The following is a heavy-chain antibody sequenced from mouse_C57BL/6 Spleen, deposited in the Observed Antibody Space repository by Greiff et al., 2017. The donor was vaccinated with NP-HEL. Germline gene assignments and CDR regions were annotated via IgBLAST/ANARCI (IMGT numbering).Heavy chain of an antibody. D-gene: IGHD4-1*01. V-gene: IGHV5-4*01. CDR1: GFTFSSYA. Sequence: EVQRVESGGGLVKPGGSLKLSCAASGFTFSSYAMSWVRQTPEKRLEWVATISAGGSYTYYPDNVKGRFTISRDNAKNNLYLQMSHLKSEDTAMYYCARGTLGRGYYFDYWGQGTTLTVSS. CDR3: ARGTLGRGYYFDY. J-gene: IGHJ2*01. CDR2: ISAGGSYT.